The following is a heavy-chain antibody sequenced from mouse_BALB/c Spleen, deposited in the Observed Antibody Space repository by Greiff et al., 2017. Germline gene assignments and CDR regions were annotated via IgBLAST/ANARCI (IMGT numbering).Heavy chain of an antibody. Sequence: EVHVVESGGGLVQPGGSLKLSCAASGFTFSDYYMYWVRQTPEKGLVWVATISDGGSYTYYPDSVKGRFTISRDNAKNNLYLQMSSLKSEDTAMYYCAREGYRYDGNYAMDYWGQGTSVTVSS. V-gene: IGHV5-4*02. J-gene: IGHJ4*01. CDR3: AREGYRYDGNYAMDY. D-gene: IGHD2-14*01. CDR1: GFTFSDYY. CDR2: ISDGGSYT.